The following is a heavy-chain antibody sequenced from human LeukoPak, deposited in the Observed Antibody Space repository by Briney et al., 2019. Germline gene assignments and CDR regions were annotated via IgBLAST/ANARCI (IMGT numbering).Heavy chain of an antibody. J-gene: IGHJ3*02. CDR3: AKSNGYGLVDI. V-gene: IGHV4-4*07. Sequence: PSETLSLTCTVSGYSISSGYYWSWIRQPAGKGLEWIGRIYTSGSTNYNPSLKSRVTMSVDTSKNQFSLKLNSVTAADTAVYYCAKSNGYGLVDIWGQGTMVTVSS. D-gene: IGHD3-10*01. CDR1: GYSISSGYY. CDR2: IYTSGST.